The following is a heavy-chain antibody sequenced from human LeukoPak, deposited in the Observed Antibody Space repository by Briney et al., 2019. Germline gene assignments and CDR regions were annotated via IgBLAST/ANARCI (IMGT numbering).Heavy chain of an antibody. CDR3: ARLVLRRSYYYGSGSSGDY. CDR2: INHSGST. D-gene: IGHD3-10*01. CDR1: GGSFSGYY. V-gene: IGHV4-34*01. J-gene: IGHJ4*02. Sequence: PSETLPLTCAVYGGSFSGYYWSWIRQPPGKGLEWIGEINHSGSTNYNPSLKSRVTISVDTSKNQFSLKLSSVTAADTAVYYCARLVLRRSYYYGSGSSGDYWGQGTLVTVSS.